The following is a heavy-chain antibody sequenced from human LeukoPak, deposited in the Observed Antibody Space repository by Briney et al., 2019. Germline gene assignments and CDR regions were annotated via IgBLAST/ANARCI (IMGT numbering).Heavy chain of an antibody. CDR3: SKAKYCLHGVCYDDF. V-gene: IGHV3-23*01. CDR1: GFTLSNIA. CDR2: IGGGGA. Sequence: GGSLRLSCAASGFTLSNIAMTWYRQAPGRGLEWVSSIGGGGADYADSVKGRFTISRDNSNNTLYLQMNSLRVEHTAVYYCSKAKYCLHGVCYDDFWGQGTLVSVSS. J-gene: IGHJ4*02. D-gene: IGHD2-8*01.